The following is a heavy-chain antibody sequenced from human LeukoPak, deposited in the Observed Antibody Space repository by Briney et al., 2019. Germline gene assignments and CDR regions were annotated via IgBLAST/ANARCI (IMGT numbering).Heavy chain of an antibody. D-gene: IGHD1-7*01. CDR1: GFTFSSYS. J-gene: IGHJ6*03. Sequence: GSLRLSCAASGFTFSSYSINWVRQAPGKGREWVSYISTTSSSIYYADSVKGRFTISRDNAKSSLYLQMNSLRAEDTAVYYCARGDNWNSYYYYYMDVWGKGTTVTVSS. CDR2: ISTTSSSI. CDR3: ARGDNWNSYYYYYMDV. V-gene: IGHV3-48*04.